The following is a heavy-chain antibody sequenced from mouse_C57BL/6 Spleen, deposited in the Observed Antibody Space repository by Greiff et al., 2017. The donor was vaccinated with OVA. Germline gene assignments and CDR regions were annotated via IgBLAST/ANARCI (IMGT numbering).Heavy chain of an antibody. CDR3: ARDDGGYYDY. Sequence: EVKLVESGGGLVQSGRTLRLSCATSGFTFSDFYMEWVRQAPGKGLEWIAASRNNTNDYTTEYSASVKGRFIVSRDTSHSILYLQMNALRAEDTAIYYCARDDGGYYDYWGQGTTLTVSS. J-gene: IGHJ2*01. D-gene: IGHD2-3*01. V-gene: IGHV7-1*01. CDR1: GFTFSDFY. CDR2: SRNNTNDYTT.